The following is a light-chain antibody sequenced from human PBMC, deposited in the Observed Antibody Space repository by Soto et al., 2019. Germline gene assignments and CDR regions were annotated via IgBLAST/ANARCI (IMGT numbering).Light chain of an antibody. CDR2: AAS. Sequence: DMQMTQSPSSLSASVGDRVTIACRASQTISSYLNWYQQKPGKAPKLLIYAASNLQSGVPSRFSGSRSGTDFTLTISSLQPEDFATYYCQQSYSIPYTFGQGTKLEIK. CDR1: QTISSY. V-gene: IGKV1-39*01. J-gene: IGKJ2*01. CDR3: QQSYSIPYT.